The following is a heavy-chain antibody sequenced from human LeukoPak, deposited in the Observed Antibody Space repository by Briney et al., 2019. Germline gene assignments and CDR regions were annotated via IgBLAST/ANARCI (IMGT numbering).Heavy chain of an antibody. D-gene: IGHD3-10*01. CDR1: GVTFSGYY. V-gene: IGHV4-34*01. CDR3: ARGIITMVRGVIKPKKYYFDY. Sequence: SETLSLTCAGYGVTFSGYYWSWIRQPPGKGLEWMGEINNSGSTNYNPSLESRVTISVDTSKNQFSLKLSSVTAADTAVYYCARGIITMVRGVIKPKKYYFDYWGQGTLVTVSS. CDR2: INNSGST. J-gene: IGHJ4*02.